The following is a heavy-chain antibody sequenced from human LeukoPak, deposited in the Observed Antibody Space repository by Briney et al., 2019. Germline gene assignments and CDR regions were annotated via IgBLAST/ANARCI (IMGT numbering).Heavy chain of an antibody. J-gene: IGHJ4*02. CDR3: ARDQGFWSGYLDY. Sequence: SETLSLTCAVYGGSFSGYYWSWIRQPPGKGLEWIGYIYYSGSTNYNPSLTSRVTISVDTSKTQFSLKLSSGTAADTAVYYCARDQGFWSGYLDYWGQGTLVTVPS. CDR1: GGSFSGYY. D-gene: IGHD3-3*01. V-gene: IGHV4-59*01. CDR2: IYYSGST.